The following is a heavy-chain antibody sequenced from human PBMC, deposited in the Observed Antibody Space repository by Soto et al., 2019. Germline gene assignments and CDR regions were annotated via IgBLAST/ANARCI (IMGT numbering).Heavy chain of an antibody. D-gene: IGHD1-26*01. V-gene: IGHV4-34*01. Sequence: SETLSLTCAVYGGSFSGYYWSWIRQPPGKGLEWIGEINHSGSTNYNPSLKSRVTISVDTSKNQFSLKLSSVTAADTAVYYCARGRGAHLPREYYYSYWMVVWGPGTTVTVSS. CDR3: ARGRGAHLPREYYYSYWMVV. J-gene: IGHJ6*02. CDR2: INHSGST. CDR1: GGSFSGYY.